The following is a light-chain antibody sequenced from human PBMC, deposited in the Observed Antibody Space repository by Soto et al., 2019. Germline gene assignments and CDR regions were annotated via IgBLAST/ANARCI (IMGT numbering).Light chain of an antibody. CDR3: AAWDDSLSAHYV. J-gene: IGLJ1*01. V-gene: IGLV1-47*01. Sequence: QSVLAKPPSASGTPGQMVTISCSGSSSNIGSNYVYWYQQLPGTAPKLLIYRNNQRPSGVPDRFSGSKSGTSASLAISGLRSEDEADYYCAAWDDSLSAHYVFGTGTKVTVL. CDR1: SSNIGSNY. CDR2: RNN.